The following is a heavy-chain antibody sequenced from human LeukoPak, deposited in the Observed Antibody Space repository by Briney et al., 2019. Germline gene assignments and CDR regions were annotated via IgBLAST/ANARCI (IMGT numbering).Heavy chain of an antibody. CDR3: TRPYYYDSSGSTEFDY. J-gene: IGHJ4*02. D-gene: IGHD3-22*01. CDR2: IRSKTNSYAT. Sequence: GGSLRLSCAASGFTFSGSAMHWVRQASGKGLEWVGRIRSKTNSYATAYAASVKGRFTISRDDSKNTAYLQMNSLKTEDTAVYYCTRPYYYDSSGSTEFDYWGQGTLVTVSS. V-gene: IGHV3-73*01. CDR1: GFTFSGSA.